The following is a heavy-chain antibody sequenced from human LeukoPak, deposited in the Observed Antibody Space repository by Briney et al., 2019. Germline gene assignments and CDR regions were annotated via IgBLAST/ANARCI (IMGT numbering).Heavy chain of an antibody. CDR3: ARDRNTLDDFWSGYYSVGWFDP. D-gene: IGHD3-3*01. Sequence: SVKVSCKASGGTFSSYATSWVRQAPGQGLEWMGGIIPIFGTANYAQKFQGRVTITADESTSTAYMELSSLRSEDTAVYYCARDRNTLDDFWSGYYSVGWFDPWGQGTLVTVSS. CDR1: GGTFSSYA. J-gene: IGHJ5*02. CDR2: IIPIFGTA. V-gene: IGHV1-69*01.